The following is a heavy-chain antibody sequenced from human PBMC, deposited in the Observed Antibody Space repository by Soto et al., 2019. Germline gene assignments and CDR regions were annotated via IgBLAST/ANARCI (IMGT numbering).Heavy chain of an antibody. CDR1: GFTFSSYS. CDR2: ISRSSSTI. Sequence: EVQLVESGGGLVQPGGFLRLSCAASGFTFSSYSMDWVRQAPGKGLEWVSYISRSSSTIYYADSVKGRFTSSRDNAKNSLYLQLHGLRAEDTAVYYCARDDAAGWFDPWGQGTLVTVSS. V-gene: IGHV3-48*01. D-gene: IGHD3-10*01. J-gene: IGHJ5*02. CDR3: ARDDAAGWFDP.